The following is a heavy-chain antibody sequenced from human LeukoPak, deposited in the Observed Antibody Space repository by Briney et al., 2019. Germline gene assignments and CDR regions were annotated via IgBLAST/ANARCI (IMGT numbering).Heavy chain of an antibody. D-gene: IGHD6-13*01. CDR3: ARGGQYMSARWYGGAYYYMDV. Sequence: SETLSLTCTVSGGSITSSKYYWGWIRQPPGKGLEWIGNIYYGGSTSYKSSFKSRVTISLDTSKNQISLKLSSVTAADTGVYFCARGGQYMSARWYGGAYYYMDVWGKGTTVTVSS. J-gene: IGHJ6*03. CDR1: GGSITSSKYY. V-gene: IGHV4-39*07. CDR2: IYYGGST.